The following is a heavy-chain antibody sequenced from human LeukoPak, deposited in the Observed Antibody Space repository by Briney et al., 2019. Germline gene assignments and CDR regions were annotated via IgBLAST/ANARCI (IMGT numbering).Heavy chain of an antibody. D-gene: IGHD5-18*01. J-gene: IGHJ4*02. CDR2: IYHSGST. Sequence: SETLSLTCAVSGYSISSGYYWGWIRQPPGKGLEWIGSIYHSGSTYYNPSLKSRVTISVDTSKNQFSLKLSSVTAADTAVYYCARAKSGGYSYGYYFDYWGQGTLVTVSS. V-gene: IGHV4-38-2*01. CDR1: GYSISSGYY. CDR3: ARAKSGGYSYGYYFDY.